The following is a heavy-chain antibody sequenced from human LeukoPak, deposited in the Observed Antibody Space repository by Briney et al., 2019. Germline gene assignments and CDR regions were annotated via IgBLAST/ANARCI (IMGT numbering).Heavy chain of an antibody. J-gene: IGHJ4*02. CDR2: IIRILGIA. V-gene: IGHV1-69*02. CDR3: ALRTPFDY. Sequence: SVKVSCTASGGTFRSYTISCVRHAPRQGLEWMGRIIRILGIANCAQKHQGRVTITADEATSTAYMELSSLRSEDTAVYYCALRTPFDYWGEGTLVTVSS. CDR1: GGTFRSYT. D-gene: IGHD2-15*01.